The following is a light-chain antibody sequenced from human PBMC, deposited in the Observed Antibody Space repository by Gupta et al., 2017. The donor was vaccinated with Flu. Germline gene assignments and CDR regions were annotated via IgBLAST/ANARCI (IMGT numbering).Light chain of an antibody. Sequence: RAPRSCRASQSFSSYLAWYQQKPGQAPRLLIYDASNRATGIPARFSGSGSGTDFTLTISSLEPEDFAVYYCQQRSNWPPWTFGQGTKVEIK. V-gene: IGKV3-11*01. J-gene: IGKJ1*01. CDR2: DAS. CDR1: QSFSSY. CDR3: QQRSNWPPWT.